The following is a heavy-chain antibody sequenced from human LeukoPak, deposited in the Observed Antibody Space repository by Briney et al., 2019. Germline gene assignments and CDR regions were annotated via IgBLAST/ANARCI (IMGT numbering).Heavy chain of an antibody. V-gene: IGHV3-30-3*01. CDR1: GFTFSSYA. CDR2: ISYDGSNK. D-gene: IGHD2-15*01. J-gene: IGHJ4*02. CDR3: ARAVSGDEEGGGY. Sequence: PGGSLRLSCAASGFTFSSYAMHWVRQAPGKGLEWVAAISYDGSNKYYADSVKGRFTISRDNSKNTLYLQMNSLRAEDTAVYYCARAVSGDEEGGGYWGQGTLVTVSS.